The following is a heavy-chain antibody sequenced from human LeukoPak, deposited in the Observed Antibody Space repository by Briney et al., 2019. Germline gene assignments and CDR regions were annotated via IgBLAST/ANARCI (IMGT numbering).Heavy chain of an antibody. CDR2: ISGSSGDT. V-gene: IGHV3-23*01. J-gene: IGHJ3*01. Sequence: PGGPLRLSCAASGFIFSSYGMRWVRQAPGKGLEWVSAISGSSGDTYYADSVKGRFTISRDNSKNTLYLQMDSLRVEDTAVYYCARHMNYHDSSGFCFDVWGQGTMVTVSS. CDR3: ARHMNYHDSSGFCFDV. D-gene: IGHD3-22*01. CDR1: GFIFSSYG.